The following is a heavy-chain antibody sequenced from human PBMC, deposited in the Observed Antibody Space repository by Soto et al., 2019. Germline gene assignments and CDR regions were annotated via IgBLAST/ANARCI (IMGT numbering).Heavy chain of an antibody. CDR3: AKEYWWGA. Sequence: EVQLLESGGGLVQPGVSLRLSCAASGFTFSSYAMSGVRQAPGKGLDCVSAISGSGCSTDYADSVKGRFTSSRDNSKNTLYLQMNSRRAEDTAVSYCAKEYWWGAWGQGTLVTVSS. CDR2: ISGSGCST. CDR1: GFTFSSYA. D-gene: IGHD2-8*02. V-gene: IGHV3-23*01. J-gene: IGHJ1*01.